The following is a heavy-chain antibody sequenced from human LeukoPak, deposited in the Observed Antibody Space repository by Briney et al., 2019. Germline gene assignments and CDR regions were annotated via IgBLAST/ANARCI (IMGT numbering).Heavy chain of an antibody. Sequence: ASVTVSCKASGYTFTGYYMHWVRQAPGQGLEWMGRINPNSGGTNYAQKFQGRVTMTRDTSISTAYMELSRLRSDDTAVYYCARDHGDYDFWSGYYRRWYFDYWGQGTLVTVSS. CDR3: ARDHGDYDFWSGYYRRWYFDY. V-gene: IGHV1-2*06. D-gene: IGHD3-3*01. J-gene: IGHJ4*02. CDR1: GYTFTGYY. CDR2: INPNSGGT.